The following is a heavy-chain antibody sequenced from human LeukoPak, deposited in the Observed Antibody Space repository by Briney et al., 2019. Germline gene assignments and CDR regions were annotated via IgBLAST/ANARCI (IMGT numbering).Heavy chain of an antibody. Sequence: PGGSLRLSCAASGFTFKNYGMHWVRQAPGKGLEWVAFMRYDANNKYYADSVKGQFTISRDNSKNTLYLQMNSLRAEDTAVYYCGKDDYYYASGNNTFDFWGQGTMVTVSS. CDR3: GKDDYYYASGNNTFDF. CDR2: MRYDANNK. D-gene: IGHD3-10*01. J-gene: IGHJ3*01. V-gene: IGHV3-30*02. CDR1: GFTFKNYG.